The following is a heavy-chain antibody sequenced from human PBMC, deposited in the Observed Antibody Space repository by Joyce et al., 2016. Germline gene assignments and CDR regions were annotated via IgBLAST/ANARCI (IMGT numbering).Heavy chain of an antibody. D-gene: IGHD3-3*01. Sequence: EVQLVESGGGLVKPGGSLRLSCAASGFTVKNGWMSWVRQAPGTGLEWVGLIKSKIEGETTDYAAPVKGRFTISRDDSKNILYLYMHSLKIEDTAVYFCTTEHDFWSASSGYFDYWGQGALVTVSS. V-gene: IGHV3-15*01. CDR3: TTEHDFWSASSGYFDY. CDR2: IKSKIEGETT. CDR1: GFTVKNGW. J-gene: IGHJ4*02.